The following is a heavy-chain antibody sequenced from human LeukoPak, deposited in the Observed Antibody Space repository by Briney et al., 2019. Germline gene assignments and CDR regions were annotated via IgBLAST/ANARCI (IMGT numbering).Heavy chain of an antibody. J-gene: IGHJ4*02. D-gene: IGHD6-13*01. CDR1: GFTFSDFY. CDR3: VSQYSSGWYAYFDL. V-gene: IGHV3-11*01. CDR2: ISRGGNTV. Sequence: KPGGSLRLSCAASGFTFSDFYFNWIRQVPGKGLEWVSYISRGGNTVYYTESVKGRFTISRDNAKTSLYLQMYSLRAEDTAVYYCVSQYSSGWYAYFDLWGQGTLVTVSS.